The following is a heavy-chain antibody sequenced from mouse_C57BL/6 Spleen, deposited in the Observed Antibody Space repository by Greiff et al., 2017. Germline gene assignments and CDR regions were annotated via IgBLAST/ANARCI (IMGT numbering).Heavy chain of an antibody. CDR2: IYPRSGNT. J-gene: IGHJ3*01. CDR3: ASYYNLFAY. Sequence: VQLQQSGAELARPGASVKLSCKASGYTFTSFGISWVKQRTGQGLEWIGEIYPRSGNTYYNEKFKGKATLTADKSSSTAYMELRSLTSEDSAVYFCASYYNLFAYWGQGTLVTVSA. D-gene: IGHD2-12*01. CDR1: GYTFTSFG. V-gene: IGHV1-81*01.